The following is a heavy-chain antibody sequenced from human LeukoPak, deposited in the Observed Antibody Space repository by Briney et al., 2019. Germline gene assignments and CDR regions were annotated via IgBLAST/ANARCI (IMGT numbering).Heavy chain of an antibody. CDR2: ISAYNGNT. Sequence: GASVKVSCKASGYTFTSYGISWVRQAPGQGLEWMGWISAYNGNTNYAQKLQGRVTMTTDTSTSTAYMELRSLRSDDTAVYYCARERAPTIHDAFDIWGQGTMVTVSS. V-gene: IGHV1-18*01. J-gene: IGHJ3*02. D-gene: IGHD3-3*01. CDR1: GYTFTSYG. CDR3: ARERAPTIHDAFDI.